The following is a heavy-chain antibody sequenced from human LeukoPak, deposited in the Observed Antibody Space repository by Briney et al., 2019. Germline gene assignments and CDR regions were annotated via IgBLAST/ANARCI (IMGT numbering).Heavy chain of an antibody. CDR2: INPNSGGT. CDR3: ATDPYDYVWGSYRY. J-gene: IGHJ4*02. D-gene: IGHD3-16*02. CDR1: GYTFTGYY. V-gene: IGHV1-2*02. Sequence: GASVKVSCKASGYTFTGYYMHWVRQAPGQGLEWMGWINPNSGGTNYAQKFQGRVTMTRDTSISTAYMELSRLRSDDTAVYYCATDPYDYVWGSYRYWGQGTLVTVSS.